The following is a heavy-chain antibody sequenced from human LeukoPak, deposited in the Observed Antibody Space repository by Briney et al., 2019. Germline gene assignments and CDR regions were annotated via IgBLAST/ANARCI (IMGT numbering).Heavy chain of an antibody. J-gene: IGHJ4*02. CDR3: ARDPNSALTIFGGTLFDY. D-gene: IGHD3-3*01. CDR2: ISAYNGNT. CDR1: GYTFTSYG. Sequence: ASVKVSCKASGYTFTSYGISWVRQAPGQGLEWMGWISAYNGNTNYAQKLQGRVTMTTDTPTSTAYMELRSLRSDDTAVYYCARDPNSALTIFGGTLFDYWGQGTLVTVSS. V-gene: IGHV1-18*01.